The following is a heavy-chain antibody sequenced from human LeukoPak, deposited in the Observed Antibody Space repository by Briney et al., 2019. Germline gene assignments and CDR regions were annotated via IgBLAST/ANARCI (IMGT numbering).Heavy chain of an antibody. D-gene: IGHD3-22*01. CDR1: GGSISSYY. Sequence: SETLSLTCTVSGGSISSYYWSWIRQPPGKGLEWIGYIYYSGSTNYNPSLKSRVTISVDTSKNQFSLKLSSVTAADPAVYYCARGFPTPTYYYDSSGYPDHYWGQATLVTVPS. J-gene: IGHJ4*02. CDR2: IYYSGST. V-gene: IGHV4-59*01. CDR3: ARGFPTPTYYYDSSGYPDHY.